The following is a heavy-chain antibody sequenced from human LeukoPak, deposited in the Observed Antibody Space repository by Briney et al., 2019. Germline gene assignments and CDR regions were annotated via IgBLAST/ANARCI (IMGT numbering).Heavy chain of an antibody. V-gene: IGHV4-30-2*01. CDR3: AMGPYYYYGMDV. CDR2: IYHSGST. Sequence: SETLSLTCAVSGGFISSGGYSWSWIRQPPGKGLEWIGYIYHSGSTYYNPSLKSRVTISVDRSKNQFSLKLSSVTAADTAVYYCAMGPYYYYGMDVWGQGTTVTVSS. CDR1: GGFISSGGYS. J-gene: IGHJ6*02.